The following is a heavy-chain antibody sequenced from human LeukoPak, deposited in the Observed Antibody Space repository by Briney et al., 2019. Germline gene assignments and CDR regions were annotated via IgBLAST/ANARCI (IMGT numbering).Heavy chain of an antibody. Sequence: GGSLRLSCAASGFTVSSNYMSWVRQAPGKGLEWVSAISGSGGSTYYADSVKGRFTISRDNSKNTLYLQMNSLRAEDTAVYYCAKDHPVWSGLPFDYWGQGTLVTVSS. D-gene: IGHD3-3*01. CDR3: AKDHPVWSGLPFDY. CDR2: ISGSGGST. J-gene: IGHJ4*02. V-gene: IGHV3-23*01. CDR1: GFTVSSNY.